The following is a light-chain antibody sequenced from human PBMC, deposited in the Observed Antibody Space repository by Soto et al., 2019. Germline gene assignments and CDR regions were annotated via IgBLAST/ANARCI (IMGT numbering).Light chain of an antibody. CDR1: SSNIGAEYD. V-gene: IGLV1-40*01. CDR3: QSYDSSLTIFV. J-gene: IGLJ1*01. Sequence: QSVLTQPPSVSGAPGQRVAISCTGSSSNIGAEYDVHWYQQLPGTAPKRLIYGDNNRPSGVPDRFSGSKSGTSASLAITGLQPEDEADYYCQSYDSSLTIFVFGTGTKVTVL. CDR2: GDN.